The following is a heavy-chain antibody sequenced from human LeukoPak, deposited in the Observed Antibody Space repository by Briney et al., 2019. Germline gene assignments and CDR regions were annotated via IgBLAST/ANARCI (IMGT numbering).Heavy chain of an antibody. CDR1: RFSFSTYA. Sequence: GGSLRLSCTASRFSFSTYAMTWVRQAPGKGLEWISSMSSGSRYIYYADSVRGRFTISRDNTKNSLYLLMNNLGAEDTAIYYCARDRPTGASRVFVVQWGQGTPVTVSS. V-gene: IGHV3-21*06. J-gene: IGHJ4*02. D-gene: IGHD2-15*01. CDR3: ARDRPTGASRVFVVQ. CDR2: MSSGSRYI.